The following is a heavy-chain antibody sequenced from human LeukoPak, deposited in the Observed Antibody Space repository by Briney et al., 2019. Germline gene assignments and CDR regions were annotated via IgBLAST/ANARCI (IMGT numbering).Heavy chain of an antibody. CDR2: IKQDGSEK. J-gene: IGHJ5*02. CDR3: ARDDCSSISCYHNWFDP. Sequence: GGPLRFSCAASGFTFSSYWMSWFRQAPGKGLEGVANIKQDGSEKYYVDSVKGRFTISRDNAKNSLYLQMNSLRDEDTAVYYCARDDCSSISCYHNWFDPWGQGTLVTVSS. D-gene: IGHD2-2*01. V-gene: IGHV3-7*01. CDR1: GFTFSSYW.